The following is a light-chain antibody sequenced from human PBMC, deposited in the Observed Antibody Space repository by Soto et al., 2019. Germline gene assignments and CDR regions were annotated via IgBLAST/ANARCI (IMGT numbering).Light chain of an antibody. CDR3: QQYDDWPET. Sequence: EKVMTQSPATLSVSPGERATLSCRASQSVSSNLAWYQQKPGQAPRLLIYDASTRATGIPARFSGSGSGAEFTLTISSLHSEDLAVYYCQQYDDWPETFGQGTKV. J-gene: IGKJ1*01. V-gene: IGKV3-15*01. CDR1: QSVSSN. CDR2: DAS.